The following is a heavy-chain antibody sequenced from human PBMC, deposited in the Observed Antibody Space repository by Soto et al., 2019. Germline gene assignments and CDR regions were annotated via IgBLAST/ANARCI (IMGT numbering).Heavy chain of an antibody. CDR2: IYYSGST. CDR1: GGSISSGYYY. CDR3: AIGITMVRGVIIQYLPH. J-gene: IGHJ1*01. Sequence: SETLSLTCTVSGGSISSGYYYWSWIRQPPGKGLEWIGYIYYSGSTYYNPSLKSRVTISVDTSKNQFSLKLRSVTAADTAVYYCAIGITMVRGVIIQYLPHWGQGTLVTVSS. D-gene: IGHD3-10*01. V-gene: IGHV4-30-4*01.